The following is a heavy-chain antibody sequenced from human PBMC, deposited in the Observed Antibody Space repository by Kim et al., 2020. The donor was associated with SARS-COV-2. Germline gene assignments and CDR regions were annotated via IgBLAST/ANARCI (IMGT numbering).Heavy chain of an antibody. CDR1: GGSFSGYY. Sequence: SETLSLTCAVYGGSFSGYYWSWIRQPPGKGLEWIGEINHSGSTNYNPSLKSRVTISVDTSKNQFSLKLSSVTAADTAVYYCARGQYYYDSSGSFDYWGQG. D-gene: IGHD3-22*01. CDR2: INHSGST. V-gene: IGHV4-34*01. CDR3: ARGQYYYDSSGSFDY. J-gene: IGHJ4*02.